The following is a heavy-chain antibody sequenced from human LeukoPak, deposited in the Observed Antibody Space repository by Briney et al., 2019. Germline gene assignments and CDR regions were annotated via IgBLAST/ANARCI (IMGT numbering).Heavy chain of an antibody. D-gene: IGHD3-22*01. V-gene: IGHV3-74*01. CDR2: IKMDGSDT. CDR1: GFTFSNYW. J-gene: IGHJ3*02. Sequence: GGSLRLSCAASGFTFSNYWMHWVRQAPGKGLLWVSRIKMDGSDTIYADSVKGRFTISRDNAKNTLYLQMNSLRGEDTAVYYCVKVGGSGYYPDIWGQGTMVTVSS. CDR3: VKVGGSGYYPDI.